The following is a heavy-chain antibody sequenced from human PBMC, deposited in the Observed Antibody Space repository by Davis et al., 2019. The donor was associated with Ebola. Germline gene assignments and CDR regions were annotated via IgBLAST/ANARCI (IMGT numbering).Heavy chain of an antibody. J-gene: IGHJ4*02. D-gene: IGHD3/OR15-3a*01. Sequence: GESLKISCAASGFTFSGSAMHWVRQASGKGLEWVGRIRNKNDGDVTSYGSSVEGRFTISRDDSKNTAYLQMNSLKTEDTAVYYCTRGAPYFMDVWGQGTLVTVSS. CDR2: IRNKNDGDVT. CDR3: TRGAPYFMDV. CDR1: GFTFSGSA. V-gene: IGHV3-73*01.